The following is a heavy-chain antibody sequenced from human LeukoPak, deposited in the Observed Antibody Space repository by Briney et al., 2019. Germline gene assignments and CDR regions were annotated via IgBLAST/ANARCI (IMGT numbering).Heavy chain of an antibody. CDR3: ARDGVAGTYYFDY. J-gene: IGHJ4*02. CDR1: GYTFTTYY. Sequence: GASVKVSCKASGYTFTTYYIHWVRQAPGHGLEWMGIINPSGGSTSSPQKFQGRVTMTRDTSTSTAYMELSSLRSEDTAVYFCARDGVAGTYYFDYWGQGTPVTVSS. D-gene: IGHD6-19*01. V-gene: IGHV1-46*01. CDR2: INPSGGST.